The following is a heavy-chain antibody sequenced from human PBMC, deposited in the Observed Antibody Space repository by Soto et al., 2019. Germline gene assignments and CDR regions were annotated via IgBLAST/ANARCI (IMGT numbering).Heavy chain of an antibody. V-gene: IGHV3-11*01. CDR2: ISSSGSTI. CDR3: ARDRKLGDYDILTVDPYYYYYYYMDV. D-gene: IGHD3-9*01. Sequence: PGGSLRLSCAASGFTFSDYYMSWIRQAPGKGLEWVSYISSSGSTIYYADSVKGRFTISRDNAKNSLYLQMNSLRTEDTAVYYCARDRKLGDYDILTVDPYYYYYYYMDVWGKGTTVTVSS. J-gene: IGHJ6*03. CDR1: GFTFSDYY.